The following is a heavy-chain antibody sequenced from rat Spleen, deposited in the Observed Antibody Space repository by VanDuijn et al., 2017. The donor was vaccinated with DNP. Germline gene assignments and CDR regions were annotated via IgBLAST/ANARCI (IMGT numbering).Heavy chain of an antibody. J-gene: IGHJ3*01. CDR1: GFTFSSFP. D-gene: IGHD1-4*01. V-gene: IGHV5-46*01. CDR2: ISPSGANT. CDR3: ATSPGPNWFAY. Sequence: EVQLVESGGGSVQPGRSMKLSCAASGFTFSSFPMAWVRQAPTKGLDWVATISPSGANTYYRDSVKGRFTVSRDTAKSSLYLQMDSLRSEDTATYYCATSPGPNWFAYWGQGTLVTVSS.